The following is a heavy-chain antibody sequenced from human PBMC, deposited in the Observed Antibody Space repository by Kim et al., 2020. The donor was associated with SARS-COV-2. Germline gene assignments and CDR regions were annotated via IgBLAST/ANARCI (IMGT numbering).Heavy chain of an antibody. CDR3: ARSGSPLPSHYYYGMDV. CDR2: IIPILGIA. J-gene: IGHJ6*01. Sequence: SVKVSCKASGGTFSSYAISWVRQAPGQGLEWMGRIIPILGIANYAQKFQGRVTITADKSTSTAYMELSSLRSEDTAVYYCARSGSPLPSHYYYGMDVWG. V-gene: IGHV1-69*04. D-gene: IGHD1-26*01. CDR1: GGTFSSYA.